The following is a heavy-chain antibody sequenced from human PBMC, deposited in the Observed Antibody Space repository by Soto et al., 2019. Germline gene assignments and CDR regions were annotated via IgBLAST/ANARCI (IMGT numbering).Heavy chain of an antibody. CDR1: GSTFSSYS. CDR2: ISSSSSYI. D-gene: IGHD1-26*01. CDR3: ARDLARGGGSAGFDY. Sequence: GGSLRLSCAASGSTFSSYSMNWVRQAPGKGLEWVSSISSSSSYIYYADSVKGRFTMTRDTSISTVYMALTRLRSDDTAVYYCARDLARGGGSAGFDYWGQGTLVTVSS. J-gene: IGHJ4*02. V-gene: IGHV3-21*04.